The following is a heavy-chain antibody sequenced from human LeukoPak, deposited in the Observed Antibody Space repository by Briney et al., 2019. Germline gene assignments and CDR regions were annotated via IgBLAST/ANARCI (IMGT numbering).Heavy chain of an antibody. Sequence: GGSLRLSCAASGFTFTEYYMSWIRQTPGKGLEWVSDISSSGDILSYADSIQGRFTISRDNAKNSLYLQMNSLRPDDAAVYYCARETVAGTFDYWGQGTLVTVSS. CDR3: ARETVAGTFDY. D-gene: IGHD6-19*01. CDR1: GFTFTEYY. CDR2: ISSSGDIL. V-gene: IGHV3-11*01. J-gene: IGHJ4*02.